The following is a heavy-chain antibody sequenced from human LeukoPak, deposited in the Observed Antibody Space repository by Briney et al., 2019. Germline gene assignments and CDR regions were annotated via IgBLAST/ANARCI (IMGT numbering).Heavy chain of an antibody. D-gene: IGHD6-25*01. CDR2: INPRGGST. CDR1: GYTFTSYY. Sequence: ASVKVSCKASGYTFTSYYMHWMRQAPGQGPERMGIINPRGGSTDYSQKFQDRVTMSSDTSTSTVYMELSSLRSEDTAVYFCARVGVTAATADYWGQGTLVTVSS. V-gene: IGHV1-46*01. CDR3: ARVGVTAATADY. J-gene: IGHJ4*02.